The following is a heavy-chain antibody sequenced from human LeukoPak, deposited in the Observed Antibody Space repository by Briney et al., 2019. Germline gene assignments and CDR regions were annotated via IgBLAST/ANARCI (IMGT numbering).Heavy chain of an antibody. J-gene: IGHJ4*02. CDR2: ISPSGGST. D-gene: IGHD3-10*01. CDR3: ARGRGMVRGVNLGY. Sequence: ASVTVSCKASGYTFTGYYMHWVRQAPGQGLEWMGVISPSGGSTTYAQKFQGRVTLTRDMSTSTDYLELSSLRSEDTAVYYCARGRGMVRGVNLGYWGQGTLVTVSS. CDR1: GYTFTGYY. V-gene: IGHV1-46*01.